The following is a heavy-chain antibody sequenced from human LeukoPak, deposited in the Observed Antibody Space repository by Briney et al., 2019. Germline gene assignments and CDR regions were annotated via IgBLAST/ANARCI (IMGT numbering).Heavy chain of an antibody. D-gene: IGHD4-23*01. Sequence: GGSLRLSCAASGFTFTNYAMQWVRQAPGTGLEWVAIIWYDGSDKYYTYSVKSRFTISRDNSKNTLYLQMNSLSTEDTAVYYCARGYGGQDYFDYWGQGTLVTVSS. CDR2: IWYDGSDK. V-gene: IGHV3-30*02. J-gene: IGHJ4*02. CDR3: ARGYGGQDYFDY. CDR1: GFTFTNYA.